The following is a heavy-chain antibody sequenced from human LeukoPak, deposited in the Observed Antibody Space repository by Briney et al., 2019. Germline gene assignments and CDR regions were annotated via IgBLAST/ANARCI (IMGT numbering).Heavy chain of an antibody. D-gene: IGHD6-19*01. CDR2: LYHSETT. Sequence: SETLSLTCTVSGGSISSYYWSWIRQSPGKGLEWIGYLYHSETTKYNPSLKSRVTISVDTSKNQLSLHLTSVTAADTAVYYCARVRGGSSGWSESFEYWGQGTLVTVSS. CDR3: ARVRGGSSGWSESFEY. CDR1: GGSISSYY. V-gene: IGHV4-59*01. J-gene: IGHJ4*02.